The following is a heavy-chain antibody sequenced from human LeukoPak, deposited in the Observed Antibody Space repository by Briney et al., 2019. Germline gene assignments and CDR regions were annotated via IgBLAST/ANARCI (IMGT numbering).Heavy chain of an antibody. D-gene: IGHD1-1*01. J-gene: IGHJ4*02. CDR2: IYYSGST. V-gene: IGHV4-39*07. CDR3: AREPQRSGHPGY. CDR1: GGSISSSSYY. Sequence: PSETLSLTCTVSGGSISSSSYYWGWIRQPPGKGLEWIGSIYYSGSTYYNPSLKSRVTISVDTSKNQFSLKLSSVTAADTAVYYCAREPQRSGHPGYWGQGTLVTVSS.